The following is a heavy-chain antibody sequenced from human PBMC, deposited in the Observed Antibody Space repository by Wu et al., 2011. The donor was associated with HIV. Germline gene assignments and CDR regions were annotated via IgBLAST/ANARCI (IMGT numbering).Heavy chain of an antibody. CDR1: GYTFTGYY. CDR2: IDPNRGGT. Sequence: LVQSGAEPKKPGASVKVSCKASGYTFTGYYMHWVRQAPGQGLEWMGWIDPNRGGTNYAQKFQGRVTITADKSTTTTYMELNNLRSEDTAVYYCARGSGYHFNYNYLVVWGKGTTVTVSS. J-gene: IGHJ6*03. D-gene: IGHD3-22*01. CDR3: ARGSGYHFNYNYLVV. V-gene: IGHV1-2*02.